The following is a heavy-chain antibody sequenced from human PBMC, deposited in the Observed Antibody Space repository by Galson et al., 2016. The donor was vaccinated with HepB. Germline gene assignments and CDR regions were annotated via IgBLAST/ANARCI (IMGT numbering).Heavy chain of an antibody. CDR3: AKVESPWAVRGVKNPFDI. CDR2: ISDSGGST. D-gene: IGHD3-10*01. CDR1: GFTFSNYA. J-gene: IGHJ3*02. Sequence: SLRLSCAVSGFTFSNYAMSWVRQAPGKGLEWLSVISDSGGSTYYADSVKGRSTISRDNSKNTLYLQMNSLRAEDTAVYYCAKVESPWAVRGVKNPFDIWGQGTMVTVSS. V-gene: IGHV3-23*01.